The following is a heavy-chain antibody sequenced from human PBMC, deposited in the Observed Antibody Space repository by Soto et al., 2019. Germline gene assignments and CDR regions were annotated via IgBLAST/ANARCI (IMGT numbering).Heavy chain of an antibody. J-gene: IGHJ6*02. CDR3: AKDLIAAAGITDPTPYYYYGMDV. Sequence: GGSLRLSCAASGFTFSSYGMHWVRQAPGKGLEWVAVISYDGSNKYYADTVKGRFTISRDNSKNTLYLQMNSLRAEDTAVYYCAKDLIAAAGITDPTPYYYYGMDVWGQGTTVTVSS. D-gene: IGHD6-13*01. CDR1: GFTFSSYG. CDR2: ISYDGSNK. V-gene: IGHV3-30*18.